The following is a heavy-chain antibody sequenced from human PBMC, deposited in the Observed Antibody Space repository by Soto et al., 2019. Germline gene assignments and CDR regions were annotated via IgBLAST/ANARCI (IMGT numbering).Heavy chain of an antibody. Sequence: QIHLVQSGAEVKKPGASVKVSCKGSGYGFTTYGITWVRQAPGQGLEWMAWISAHNGNTNYAQKLQGRVTVTRDTSTSTAYMELRSLRSDDTAVYYCARGRYGDYWGHGARVTVSS. D-gene: IGHD1-1*01. V-gene: IGHV1-18*01. J-gene: IGHJ4*01. CDR2: ISAHNGNT. CDR1: GYGFTTYG. CDR3: ARGRYGDY.